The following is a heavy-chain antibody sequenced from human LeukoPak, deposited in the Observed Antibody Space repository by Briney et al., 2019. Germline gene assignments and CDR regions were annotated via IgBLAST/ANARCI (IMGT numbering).Heavy chain of an antibody. V-gene: IGHV4-4*07. CDR2: LHATESA. CDR1: GAYINNYY. J-gene: IGHJ3*01. Sequence: SETLSLTCTVSGAYINNYYWTWIRQPAAQGLEWIGRLHATESAIYNPSLKGRGTMSLDTSKAQLSLTLTSVTAADSAVYYCASLSSGAAFDVWGQGTVVTVPS. D-gene: IGHD3-22*01. CDR3: ASLSSGAAFDV.